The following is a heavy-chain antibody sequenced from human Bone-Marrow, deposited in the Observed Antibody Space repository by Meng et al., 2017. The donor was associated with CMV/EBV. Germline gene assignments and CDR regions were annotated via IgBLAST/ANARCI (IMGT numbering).Heavy chain of an antibody. D-gene: IGHD1/OR15-1a*01. V-gene: IGHV3-74*01. Sequence: LRLSCLASGFSFSIYWMHWARQTPGKGLVWVASIRNDGSDIRYADSVKGRFTISRDNTKNTLYLQMDSLRVEDTAVYHCARENSDFDYWGQGTLVTVSS. CDR1: GFSFSIYW. J-gene: IGHJ4*02. CDR2: IRNDGSDI. CDR3: ARENSDFDY.